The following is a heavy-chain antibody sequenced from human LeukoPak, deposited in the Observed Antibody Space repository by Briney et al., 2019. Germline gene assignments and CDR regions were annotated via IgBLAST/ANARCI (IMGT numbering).Heavy chain of an antibody. J-gene: IGHJ3*02. CDR3: AKCRTTCYASGFDI. V-gene: IGHV3-23*01. CDR2: ISGSGGDT. CDR1: GFTFSSFS. D-gene: IGHD2-2*01. Sequence: PGGSLRLSCPASGFTFSSFSMSWVRQAPGKGLEWVSAISGSGGDTHYADSVKGRFTISRDNSKNTLYLQMNSLRAEDTAVYYCAKCRTTCYASGFDIWGQGTMVTVSS.